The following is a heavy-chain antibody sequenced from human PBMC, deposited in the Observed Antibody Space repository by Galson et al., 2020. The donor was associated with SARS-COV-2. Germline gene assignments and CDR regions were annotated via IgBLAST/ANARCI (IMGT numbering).Heavy chain of an antibody. V-gene: IGHV3-15*01. J-gene: IGHJ4*02. CDR1: GFTFSNAW. CDR2: IKRKTDGGTT. Sequence: TGGSLRLSCAASGFTFSNAWMSWVRQAPGKGLEWVGRIKRKTDGGTTDYAAPVKGRFTISRDDSKNTLYLQMNSLKTEDTAVYYCTSSGAYWGQGTLGTVAS. D-gene: IGHD6-19*01. CDR3: TSSGAY.